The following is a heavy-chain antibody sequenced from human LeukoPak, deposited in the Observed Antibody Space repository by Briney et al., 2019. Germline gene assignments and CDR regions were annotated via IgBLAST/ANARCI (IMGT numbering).Heavy chain of an antibody. V-gene: IGHV3-23*01. CDR1: GFTFSSYA. CDR2: ISGSGGST. J-gene: IGHJ4*02. CDR3: ARGRGDSSGWYGVIYFDY. Sequence: GGSLRLSCAASGFTFSSYAMSWVRQAPGKGLEWVSAISGSGGSTYYADSVKGRFTISRDNSKNTLYLQMNSLRAEDTAVYYCARGRGDSSGWYGVIYFDYWGQGTLVTVSS. D-gene: IGHD6-19*01.